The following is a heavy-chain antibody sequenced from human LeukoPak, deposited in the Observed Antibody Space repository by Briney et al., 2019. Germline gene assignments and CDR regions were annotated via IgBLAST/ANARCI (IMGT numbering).Heavy chain of an antibody. V-gene: IGHV4-38-2*02. J-gene: IGHJ5*02. CDR3: ARGKMVRGVTHHYRPYNWFDP. Sequence: SETLSLTCTVSGYSISSGYYWGWIRQPPGKGLEWIGSIYHSGSTYYNPSLKSRVTISVDTSKNQFSLKLSSVTAADTAVYYCARGKMVRGVTHHYRPYNWFDPWGQGTLVTVSS. D-gene: IGHD3-10*01. CDR1: GYSISSGYY. CDR2: IYHSGST.